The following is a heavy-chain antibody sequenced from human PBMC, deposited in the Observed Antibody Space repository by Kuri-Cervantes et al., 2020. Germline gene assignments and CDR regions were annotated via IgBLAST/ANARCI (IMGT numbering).Heavy chain of an antibody. CDR3: ARNYNFWSGYYFDY. V-gene: IGHV4-4*07. J-gene: IGHJ4*02. CDR1: GGSISDYY. Sequence: SDTLSLTCTVSGGSISDYYWHWMRQSAGKGLEWIGRIYTSGSTNYNPSLKSRVTISVDTSKNQFSLKLSSVTAADTAVYYCARNYNFWSGYYFDYWGQGTLVTVSS. CDR2: IYTSGST. D-gene: IGHD3-3*01.